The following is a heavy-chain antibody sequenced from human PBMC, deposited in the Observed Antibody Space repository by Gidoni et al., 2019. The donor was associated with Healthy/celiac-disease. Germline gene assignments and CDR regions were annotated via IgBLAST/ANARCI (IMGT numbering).Heavy chain of an antibody. CDR1: GFTVTSNY. J-gene: IGHJ3*02. CDR2: IYSGGST. CDR3: ASLHTNAFDI. D-gene: IGHD1-1*01. Sequence: EVQLVESGGSLVQPGGSLRLSCAASGFTVTSNYMSWFRQAPGMGLEWVSVIYSGGSTSYADSVKVRFTISRDNSKNTLYLQMNSLRAEDTAVYYCASLHTNAFDIWGQGTMVTVSS. V-gene: IGHV3-66*01.